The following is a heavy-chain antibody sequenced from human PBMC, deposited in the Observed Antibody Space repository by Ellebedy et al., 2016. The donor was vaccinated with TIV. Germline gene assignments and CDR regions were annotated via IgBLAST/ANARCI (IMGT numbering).Heavy chain of an antibody. CDR2: IYYSGST. Sequence: MPSETLSLTCTVSGGSIRSGGYYWSWIRQHPGKGLEWIGYIYYSGSTYYNPSLKSRVTISVDTSKNQFSLKLSSVTAADTAVYYCARVWPYGSGPGASWFDPWGQGTLVTVSS. D-gene: IGHD3-10*01. V-gene: IGHV4-31*03. CDR3: ARVWPYGSGPGASWFDP. J-gene: IGHJ5*02. CDR1: GGSIRSGGYY.